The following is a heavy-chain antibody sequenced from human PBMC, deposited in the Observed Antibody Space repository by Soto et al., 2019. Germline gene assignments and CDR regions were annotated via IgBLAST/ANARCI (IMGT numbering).Heavy chain of an antibody. CDR1: GYTFTSYA. CDR2: INAGNGNT. V-gene: IGHV1-3*01. J-gene: IGHJ4*02. D-gene: IGHD6-13*01. CDR3: ARDVEAAAGTSYFDY. Sequence: ASVKVSCKASGYTFTSYAMHWVRQAPGQRLEWMGRINAGNGNTKYSQKFQGRVTITRDTSASTAYMELSSLRSEDTAVYYCARDVEAAAGTSYFDYWGQGTLVTVSS.